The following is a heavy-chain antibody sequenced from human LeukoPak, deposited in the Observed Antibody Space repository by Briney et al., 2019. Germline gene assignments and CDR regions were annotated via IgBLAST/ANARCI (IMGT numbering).Heavy chain of an antibody. J-gene: IGHJ3*02. CDR1: GGSFSGYY. Sequence: SETLSLTCAVYGGSFSGYYRSWIRQPPGKGLEWIGEINHRGGTNYNPSLKSRVTISVDTSKNQFSLNLSSVTAADTAVYYCAREMSWARGAFDIWGQGTMVTVSS. CDR3: AREMSWARGAFDI. V-gene: IGHV4-34*01. CDR2: INHRGGT. D-gene: IGHD6-13*01.